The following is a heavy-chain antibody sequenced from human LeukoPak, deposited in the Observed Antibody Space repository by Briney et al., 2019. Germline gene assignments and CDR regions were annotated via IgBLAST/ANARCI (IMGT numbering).Heavy chain of an antibody. Sequence: GGSLRLSCEASGLSLSNYPMHWVRQAPGKGLEWITLITYDGAFDGGKTYYADSVKGRFTLSRDNSRNTLDLQMNSLGPEDTAVYYCAKEYDSGGYGAYFDYWGQGTLVTVSS. CDR1: GLSLSNYP. D-gene: IGHD3-10*01. J-gene: IGHJ4*02. CDR2: ITYDGAFDGGKT. CDR3: AKEYDSGGYGAYFDY. V-gene: IGHV3-30*01.